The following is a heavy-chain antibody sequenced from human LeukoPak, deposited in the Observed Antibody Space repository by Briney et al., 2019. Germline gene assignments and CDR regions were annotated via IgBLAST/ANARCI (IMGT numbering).Heavy chain of an antibody. J-gene: IGHJ5*02. V-gene: IGHV1-18*01. CDR2: IRGYNGNT. CDR3: ARVVAAAGTYWFDP. Sequence: EASVKVSCKASGYTFSSYGISWVRQAPGQGLEWMGWIRGYNGNTNYAQRLQGRLTMTTDTSTSTAYMELRSLISDDTAVYYCARVVAAAGTYWFDPWGQGTLVTVSS. CDR1: GYTFSSYG. D-gene: IGHD6-13*01.